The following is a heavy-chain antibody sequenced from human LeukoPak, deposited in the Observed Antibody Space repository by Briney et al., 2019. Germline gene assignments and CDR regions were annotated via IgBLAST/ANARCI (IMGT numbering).Heavy chain of an antibody. J-gene: IGHJ4*02. D-gene: IGHD5-12*01. Sequence: GGSLRLSCTASGFSVGDYSMSWVRQAPGKGLEWVGFIRSRTYGGTADYAASVEGRFTISRDDSNNIAYLQMNSLKSEDTAVYYCTRGLEGFTAYDDYWGQGTLVTVSS. CDR2: IRSRTYGGTA. V-gene: IGHV3-49*04. CDR3: TRGLEGFTAYDDY. CDR1: GFSVGDYS.